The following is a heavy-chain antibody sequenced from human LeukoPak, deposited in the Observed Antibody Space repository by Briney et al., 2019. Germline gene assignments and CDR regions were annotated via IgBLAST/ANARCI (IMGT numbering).Heavy chain of an antibody. Sequence: SETLSLTCAVSGGPFSGYFWSWIRQSSGKGLEWIGEIHNSGTTNYNPSLNSRVTISEDTSKNQFYLNLSSVTAADTAVYYCARTYYYNLGSFPFDFWGQGTLVTVSS. CDR1: GGPFSGYF. J-gene: IGHJ4*02. D-gene: IGHD3-10*01. V-gene: IGHV4-34*01. CDR3: ARTYYYNLGSFPFDF. CDR2: IHNSGTT.